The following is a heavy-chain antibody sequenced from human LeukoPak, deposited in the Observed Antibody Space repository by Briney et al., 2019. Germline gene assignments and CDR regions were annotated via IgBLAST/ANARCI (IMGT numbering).Heavy chain of an antibody. J-gene: IGHJ4*02. D-gene: IGHD3-22*01. CDR2: ISSSSSYI. CDR1: GFTLSSYS. V-gene: IGHV3-21*01. Sequence: PGGSLRLSCAASGFTLSSYSMNWVRQAPGKGLEWVSSISSSSSYIYYADSVKGRFTISRDNAKNSLYLQMNSLRAEDTAVYYCVSPLIVVVITTSDYWGQGTLVTVSS. CDR3: VSPLIVVVITTSDY.